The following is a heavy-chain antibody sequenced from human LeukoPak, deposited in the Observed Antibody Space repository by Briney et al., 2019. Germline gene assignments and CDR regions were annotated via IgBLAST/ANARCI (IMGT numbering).Heavy chain of an antibody. CDR2: ISWNSGSI. J-gene: IGHJ4*02. CDR1: GFTFDDYA. V-gene: IGHV3-9*01. CDR3: AKVDSSGFASEFDY. Sequence: GGSLRLSCAASGFTFDDYAMHWVRQAPGKGLEWVSGISWNSGSIGYADSVKGRFTIPRDNAKNSLYLQMNSLRAEDTALYYCAKVDSSGFASEFDYWGQGTLVTVSS. D-gene: IGHD3-22*01.